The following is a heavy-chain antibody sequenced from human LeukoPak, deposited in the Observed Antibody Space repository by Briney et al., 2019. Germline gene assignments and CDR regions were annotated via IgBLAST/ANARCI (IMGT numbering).Heavy chain of an antibody. Sequence: SETLSLTCTDPGGSISSYYWSWVRQPAGKGLEWIGRIYTSGSTNYNPSLKRGVTISVDTIKNQYSLKLISVTAPDTAVYYCARGFDYYDSSGYYYVGAFDIWGQGTMVTVSS. J-gene: IGHJ3*02. V-gene: IGHV4-4*07. CDR3: ARGFDYYDSSGYYYVGAFDI. CDR2: IYTSGST. CDR1: GGSISSYY. D-gene: IGHD3-22*01.